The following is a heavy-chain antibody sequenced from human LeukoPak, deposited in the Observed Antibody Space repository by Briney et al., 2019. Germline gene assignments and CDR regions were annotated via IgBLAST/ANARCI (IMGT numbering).Heavy chain of an antibody. D-gene: IGHD4-17*01. CDR2: IYPGDSDT. Sequence: GESLKISCKGSGYSFTSYWIGWVRQMPGKGLEWMGIIYPGDSDTRYSPSFQGQVTISADKSISTAYLQWSSLKASDTAMYYCARHHGDYGLPNYYMDVWGKGTTVTVSS. V-gene: IGHV5-51*01. CDR3: ARHHGDYGLPNYYMDV. CDR1: GYSFTSYW. J-gene: IGHJ6*03.